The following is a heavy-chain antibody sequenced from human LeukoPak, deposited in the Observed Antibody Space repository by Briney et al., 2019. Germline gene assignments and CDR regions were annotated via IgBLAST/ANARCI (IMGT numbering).Heavy chain of an antibody. CDR3: ARRGYSGYDKYYYYYYYMDV. J-gene: IGHJ6*03. Sequence: KSSETLSLTCTVSGGSISSYYWSWIRQPPGKGLEWIGYIYYSGSTNYNPSLKSRVTISVDTSKNQFSLKLSSVTAADTAVYYCARRGYSGYDKYYYYYYYMDVWGKGTTVTVSS. CDR2: IYYSGST. D-gene: IGHD5-12*01. CDR1: GGSISSYY. V-gene: IGHV4-59*01.